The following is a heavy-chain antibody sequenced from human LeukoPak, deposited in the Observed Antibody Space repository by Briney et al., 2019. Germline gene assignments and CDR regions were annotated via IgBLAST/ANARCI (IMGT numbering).Heavy chain of an antibody. Sequence: PGGSLRLSCAASGFTFSSFDMHWVRQPTGQGLEWVSTIGTASDTYYPGSVEGRFTLSRDNAKNSLYLQMNSLTAGDTAADYCSRGPARGKYFYMDVWGKGTTVAVSS. CDR3: SRGPARGKYFYMDV. J-gene: IGHJ6*03. CDR2: IGTASDT. CDR1: GFTFSSFD. V-gene: IGHV3-13*01. D-gene: IGHD1-1*01.